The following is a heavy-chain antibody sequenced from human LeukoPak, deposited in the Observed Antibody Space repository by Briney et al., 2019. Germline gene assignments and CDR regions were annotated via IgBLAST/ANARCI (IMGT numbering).Heavy chain of an antibody. D-gene: IGHD3-22*01. Sequence: GGSLRLSCAASGFTFDDYGMSWVRQAPGKGLEWVSGISWNSGSIGYADSVKGRFTISRDNAKNSLYLQMNSLRAEDMALYYCAKAGSGYYDSSGSLGVDYWGQGTLVTVSS. CDR2: ISWNSGSI. CDR3: AKAGSGYYDSSGSLGVDY. V-gene: IGHV3-9*03. J-gene: IGHJ4*02. CDR1: GFTFDDYG.